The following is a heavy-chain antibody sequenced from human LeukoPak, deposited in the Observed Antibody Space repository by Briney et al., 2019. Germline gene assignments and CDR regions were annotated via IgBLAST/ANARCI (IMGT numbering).Heavy chain of an antibody. CDR1: GFTFSSYS. CDR2: ISSSSSYI. Sequence: PGGSLRLSCAASGFTFSSYSMNWVRQAPGKGLEWVSSISSSSSYIYYADSVKGRFTISRDNAKKSLYLQMNILRTEDTAEYYCAKEGTPQVSTWYDLWGQGTQVIVSS. D-gene: IGHD3-10*01. V-gene: IGHV3-21*01. CDR3: AKEGTPQVSTWYDL. J-gene: IGHJ5*02.